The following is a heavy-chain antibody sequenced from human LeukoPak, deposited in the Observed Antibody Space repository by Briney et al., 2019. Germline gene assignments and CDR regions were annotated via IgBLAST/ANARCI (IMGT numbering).Heavy chain of an antibody. D-gene: IGHD6-13*01. CDR2: IRYDGSNK. V-gene: IGHV3-30*02. CDR3: AGSIAAADDY. J-gene: IGHJ4*02. Sequence: GGSLRLSCAASGFTFSSYGMHWVRQAPGKGLEWVAFIRYDGSNKYYADSVKGRFTISRDNSKDTLYLQMNSLRAEDTAVYYCAGSIAAADDYWGQGTLVTVSS. CDR1: GFTFSSYG.